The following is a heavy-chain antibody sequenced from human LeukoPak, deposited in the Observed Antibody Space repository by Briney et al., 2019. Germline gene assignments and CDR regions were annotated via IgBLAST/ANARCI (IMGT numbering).Heavy chain of an antibody. D-gene: IGHD3-10*01. CDR2: IKSKTDGGTT. Sequence: PGGSLRLSCAASGFTFSNAWMSWVRQAPGKGLEWVGRIKSKTDGGTTDYAAPVKGRFTISRDDSKNTLYLQMNSLKTEDTAVYYCTTRITMPRWGRGPTHPLADYWGQGTLVTVSS. J-gene: IGHJ4*02. CDR3: TTRITMPRWGRGPTHPLADY. V-gene: IGHV3-15*01. CDR1: GFTFSNAW.